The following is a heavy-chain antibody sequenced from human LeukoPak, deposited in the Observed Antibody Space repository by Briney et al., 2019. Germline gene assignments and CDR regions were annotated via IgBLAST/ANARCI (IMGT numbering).Heavy chain of an antibody. D-gene: IGHD3-22*01. CDR1: GYTFTSYA. CDR3: ASGASNYYDSSGYEYFQH. Sequence: ASVKVSCKASGYTFTSYAMHWVRQAPGQRLEWMGWINAGNGNTKYSQKFQGRVTITRDTSASTAYMELSSLRSEDTAVYYCASGASNYYDSSGYEYFQHWGQGTLVTVSS. V-gene: IGHV1-3*01. CDR2: INAGNGNT. J-gene: IGHJ1*01.